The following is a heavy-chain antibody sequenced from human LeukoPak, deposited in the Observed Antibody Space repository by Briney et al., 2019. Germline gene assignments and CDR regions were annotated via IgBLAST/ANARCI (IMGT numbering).Heavy chain of an antibody. CDR1: GGSFSGYY. CDR3: ARGRGGDSSGWYDYYYYMDV. J-gene: IGHJ6*03. D-gene: IGHD6-19*01. V-gene: IGHV4-34*01. CDR2: INHSGST. Sequence: PSETLSLTCAVYGGSFSGYYWSWIRQPPGKGLEWIGEINHSGSTNYNPSLKSRVTISVDTSKNQFSLKLSSVTAADTAVYYCARGRGGDSSGWYDYYYYMDVWGKGTTVTVSS.